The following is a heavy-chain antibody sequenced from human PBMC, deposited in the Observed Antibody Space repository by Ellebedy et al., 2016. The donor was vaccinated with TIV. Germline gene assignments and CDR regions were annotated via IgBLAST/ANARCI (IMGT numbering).Heavy chain of an antibody. CDR1: GFTFSAFA. CDR2: MHGSGRGI. J-gene: IGHJ5*02. D-gene: IGHD3-22*01. Sequence: PGGSLRLSCAASGFTFSAFAMGWVRQTPGKGLEWVSGMHGSGRGISYSESVKGRFIISRDNSKNTLSLQMNSLRAEDTAVYYCAKWKNYYDSSGYTWGQGTRVTVSS. CDR3: AKWKNYYDSSGYT. V-gene: IGHV3-23*01.